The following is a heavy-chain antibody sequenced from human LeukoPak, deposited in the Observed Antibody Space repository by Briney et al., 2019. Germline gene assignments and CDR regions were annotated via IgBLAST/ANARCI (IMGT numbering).Heavy chain of an antibody. J-gene: IGHJ4*02. CDR1: GYTFSGYA. CDR3: ARETEDGYNYVNY. CDR2: ISYDGSNK. D-gene: IGHD5-24*01. Sequence: PGRSLRLSCAASGYTFSGYAMHWVRQAPGKGLEWVAVISYDGSNKYYADSVKGRFTISRDNSKNTLYLQMNSLRAEDTAVYYCARETEDGYNYVNYWGQGTLVTVSS. V-gene: IGHV3-30-3*01.